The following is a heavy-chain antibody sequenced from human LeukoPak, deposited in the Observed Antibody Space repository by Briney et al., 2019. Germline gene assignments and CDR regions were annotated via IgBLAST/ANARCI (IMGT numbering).Heavy chain of an antibody. CDR2: IYYSGST. V-gene: IGHV4-59*01. CDR3: AREAWYYYDSRGRRFDY. CDR1: GGSISSYY. D-gene: IGHD3-22*01. J-gene: IGHJ4*02. Sequence: PSETLSLTCTASGGSISSYYWSWIRQPPGKGLEWIGYIYYSGSTNYNPSLKSRVTISVDTSKNQFSLKLSSVTAADTAVYYCAREAWYYYDSRGRRFDYWGQGTLVTVSS.